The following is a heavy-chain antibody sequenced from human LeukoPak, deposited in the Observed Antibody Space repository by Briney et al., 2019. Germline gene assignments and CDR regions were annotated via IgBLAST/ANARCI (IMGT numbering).Heavy chain of an antibody. V-gene: IGHV4-4*02. CDR2: VSLSGLT. J-gene: IGHJ4*02. Sequence: KTSETLSLTCGVSGVSITSTNWWSWVRQPPGQGLEWIGEVSLSGLTNYNPSLSSRIIMALDTSKNHLSLHLTSVTAADTAVYYCSRENGAFSPFGYWGQGYLATVLS. CDR3: SRENGAFSPFGY. CDR1: GVSITSTNW. D-gene: IGHD2-8*01.